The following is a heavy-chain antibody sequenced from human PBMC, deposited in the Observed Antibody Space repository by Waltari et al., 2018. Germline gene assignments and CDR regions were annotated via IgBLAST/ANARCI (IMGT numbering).Heavy chain of an antibody. J-gene: IGHJ3*02. CDR1: GYSFTSYW. CDR3: ARKYCSGGSCPNAFDI. V-gene: IGHV5-51*03. D-gene: IGHD2-15*01. CDR2: IYPVDSDT. Sequence: EVQLVQSGAEVKKPGESLKISCKGSGYSFTSYWIGWVRQMPGKGLEWMGIIYPVDSDTRYSASFQGQVTISADKSISTAYLQWSSLKASDTAMYYCARKYCSGGSCPNAFDIWGQGTMVTVSS.